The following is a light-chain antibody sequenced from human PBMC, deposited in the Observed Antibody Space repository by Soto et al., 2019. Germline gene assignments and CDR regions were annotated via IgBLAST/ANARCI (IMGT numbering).Light chain of an antibody. Sequence: SALTQPASVSGSPGQSITISYTGSSNDIGAYKYVSWYQQYPGKAPKLIIFEVSNRPSGVSNRFSGSKSGNTASLTIAGLQAEDEADYHCSSYTTGSTLYVFGGGTKVTVL. CDR2: EVS. CDR3: SSYTTGSTLYV. J-gene: IGLJ1*01. CDR1: SNDIGAYKY. V-gene: IGLV2-14*01.